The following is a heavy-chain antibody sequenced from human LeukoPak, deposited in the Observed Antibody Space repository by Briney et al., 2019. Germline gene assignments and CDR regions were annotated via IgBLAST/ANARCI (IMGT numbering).Heavy chain of an antibody. D-gene: IGHD3-9*01. CDR3: ARLRYFDY. V-gene: IGHV4-34*01. CDR1: GGSFSGYY. Sequence: SETLSLTCAVYGGSFSGYYWSWIRHPPGKGLEWIGEINHSGSTNYNPSLKSRVTISVDMSKNQFSLKLSSVTAADTAVYYCARLRYFDYWGQGTLVTVSS. J-gene: IGHJ4*02. CDR2: INHSGST.